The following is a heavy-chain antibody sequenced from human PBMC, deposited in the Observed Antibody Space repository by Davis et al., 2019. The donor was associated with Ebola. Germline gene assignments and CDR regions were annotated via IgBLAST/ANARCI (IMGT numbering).Heavy chain of an antibody. CDR3: APLVLVY. D-gene: IGHD6-13*01. CDR1: GFTFSSYE. Sequence: GSLRLSCAASGFTFSSYEMNWVRQAPGKGLEWVSGISGSGGSTYYADSVKGRFTISRDNSKNTLYLQMNSLRAEDTAVYYCAPLVLVYWGQGTLVTVSS. J-gene: IGHJ4*02. CDR2: ISGSGGST. V-gene: IGHV3-23*01.